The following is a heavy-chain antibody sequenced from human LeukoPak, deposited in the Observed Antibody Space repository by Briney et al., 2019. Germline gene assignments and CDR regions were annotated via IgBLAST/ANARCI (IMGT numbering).Heavy chain of an antibody. Sequence: GGSLRLSCAASGFTFSSYSMNWVRQAPGKGLEWVSYISSSSSTIYYADSVKGRFTISRDNAKNSLYLQMNSLRAEDTAVYYCARDVARGSYGPTTCFDYWGQGTLVTVSS. CDR3: ARDVARGSYGPTTCFDY. CDR2: ISSSSSTI. V-gene: IGHV3-48*01. J-gene: IGHJ4*02. CDR1: GFTFSSYS. D-gene: IGHD1-26*01.